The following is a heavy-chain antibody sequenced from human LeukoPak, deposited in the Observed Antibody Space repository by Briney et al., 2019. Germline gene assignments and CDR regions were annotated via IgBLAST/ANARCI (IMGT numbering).Heavy chain of an antibody. Sequence: ASETLSLTCAVYGGSFSGYYWSWIRQPPGKGLEWIGEINHSGSTNYNPSLKSRVTISVDTSKNQFSLKLSSVTAADTAVYYCARVSCTNGVCYGMDVWGQGTTVTVSS. CDR2: INHSGST. D-gene: IGHD2-8*01. CDR1: GGSFSGYY. J-gene: IGHJ6*02. CDR3: ARVSCTNGVCYGMDV. V-gene: IGHV4-34*01.